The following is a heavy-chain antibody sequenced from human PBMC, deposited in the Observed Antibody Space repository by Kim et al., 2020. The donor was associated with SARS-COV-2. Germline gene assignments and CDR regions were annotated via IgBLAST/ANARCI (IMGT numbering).Heavy chain of an antibody. V-gene: IGHV4-39*01. Sequence: SETLSLTCSVSGQSIKTNSFFWGCIRQPPGKGLEWIGTIYYAGSTYFNPSLKSRVTISVDTSKNQFSLNLSSVTATDTAVYYCARLNRGAYRYYFDYWGPGAQVTVSS. D-gene: IGHD1-26*01. CDR1: GQSIKTNSFF. J-gene: IGHJ4*01. CDR2: IYYAGST. CDR3: ARLNRGAYRYYFDY.